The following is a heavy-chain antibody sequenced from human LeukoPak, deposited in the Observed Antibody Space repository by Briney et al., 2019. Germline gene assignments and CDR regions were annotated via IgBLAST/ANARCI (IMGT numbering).Heavy chain of an antibody. J-gene: IGHJ4*02. Sequence: GGSLRLSCAASAFTFSNYWMHWVRQAPGKGLVWVSRIKNDGSGTIYADSVKGRFTISRDNAKNTLYLQMNSLRAEGTAVYFCARNPSTSMGFWGQGTLVTVSS. D-gene: IGHD5-18*01. CDR1: AFTFSNYW. V-gene: IGHV3-74*01. CDR3: ARNPSTSMGF. CDR2: IKNDGSGT.